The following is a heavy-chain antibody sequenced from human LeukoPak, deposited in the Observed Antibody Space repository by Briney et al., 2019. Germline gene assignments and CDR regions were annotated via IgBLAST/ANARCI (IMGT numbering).Heavy chain of an antibody. V-gene: IGHV1-2*06. J-gene: IGHJ2*01. CDR2: INPNSGDT. Sequence: GASIKVSCKSSGYTFTDYYVHWVRQAPGQGLEWMGRINPNSGDTNYAQNFQGRVTMSRDTSISTAYLELNRLIFDDTAVFYCARSTITVTAAGHFDLWGRDTLVTVSS. D-gene: IGHD6-13*01. CDR3: ARSTITVTAAGHFDL. CDR1: GYTFTDYY.